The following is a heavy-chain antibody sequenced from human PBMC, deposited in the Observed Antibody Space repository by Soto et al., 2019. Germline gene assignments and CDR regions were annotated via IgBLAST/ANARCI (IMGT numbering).Heavy chain of an antibody. V-gene: IGHV3-66*01. D-gene: IGHD3-9*01. Sequence: EVQLVESGGGLVQPGGSLRLSCAASELTVSSNHTRWVRQAPGKGLEWVSGIYSGGSTYYADSVKGRFTLSRENSKNTLYLHMNSLGVEDTAVYYCARDTGYQPYFDSWGQGTLVTVSS. CDR3: ARDTGYQPYFDS. CDR1: ELTVSSNH. J-gene: IGHJ4*02. CDR2: IYSGGST.